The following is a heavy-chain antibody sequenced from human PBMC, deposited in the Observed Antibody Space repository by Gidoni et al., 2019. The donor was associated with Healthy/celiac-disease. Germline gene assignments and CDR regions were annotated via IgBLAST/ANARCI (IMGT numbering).Heavy chain of an antibody. CDR2: IGTAGDT. Sequence: EVQLVESGGGLVQPGGSLRLSCAASGFTFSSYDIHWGRPATGKGLEWVSAIGTAGDTYYPGSVKGRFTISRENAKNSLYLQMNSLRAGDTAVYYCARASYYYDTSPYWYFDLWGRGTLVTVSS. CDR3: ARASYYYDTSPYWYFDL. D-gene: IGHD3-22*01. V-gene: IGHV3-13*01. CDR1: GFTFSSYD. J-gene: IGHJ2*01.